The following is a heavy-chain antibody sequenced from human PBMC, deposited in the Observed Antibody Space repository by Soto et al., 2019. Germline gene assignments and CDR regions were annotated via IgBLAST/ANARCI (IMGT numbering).Heavy chain of an antibody. CDR1: GYTFTSYG. V-gene: IGHV1-18*01. D-gene: IGHD5-12*01. Sequence: QVQLVQSGAEVKKPGASVKVSCKASGYTFTSYGISWVRQAPGQGLEWMGWISAYNGNTNYAQKLQGRVTMTTDTSTSTAYRELRSQRSDATAVYYCAIERPKGPTTGMDVWGQGTTVTVSS. J-gene: IGHJ6*02. CDR2: ISAYNGNT. CDR3: AIERPKGPTTGMDV.